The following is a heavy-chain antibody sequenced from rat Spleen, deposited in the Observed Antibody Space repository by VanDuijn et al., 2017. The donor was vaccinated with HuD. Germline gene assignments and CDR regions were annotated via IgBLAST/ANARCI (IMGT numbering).Heavy chain of an antibody. J-gene: IGHJ2*01. CDR1: GFTFSDYY. Sequence: EVQLVESGGGLVQPGRSLKLSCAASGFTFSDYYMAWVRQAPTKGLEWVASISYDGGSTYYRDSMKGRFTISRDNAQNTLYLQMSKLGSEDTAIYYCVRESFGVDYWGQGVMVTVSS. CDR2: ISYDGGST. D-gene: IGHD4-3*01. CDR3: VRESFGVDY. V-gene: IGHV5-20*01.